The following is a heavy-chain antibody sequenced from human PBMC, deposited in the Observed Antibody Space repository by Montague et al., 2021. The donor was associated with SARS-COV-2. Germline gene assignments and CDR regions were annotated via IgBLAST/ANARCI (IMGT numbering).Heavy chain of an antibody. Sequence: SETLSLTCTVSGGSISSGSYWGWIRQPPGKGLEWIGTSDHSGSTNYNPSLKSRVTISVDTSKNQLSLRLRSVTAADTAVYYCVRVGVSNWYSFFDYWGQGTLVTVSS. CDR2: SDHSGST. D-gene: IGHD6-13*01. CDR1: GGSISSGSY. J-gene: IGHJ4*02. CDR3: VRVGVSNWYSFFDY. V-gene: IGHV4-38-2*02.